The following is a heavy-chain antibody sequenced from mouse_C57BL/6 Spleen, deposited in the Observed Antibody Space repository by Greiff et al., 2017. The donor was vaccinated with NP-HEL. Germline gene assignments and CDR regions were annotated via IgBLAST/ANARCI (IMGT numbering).Heavy chain of an antibody. Sequence: EVQLQQSGPELVKPGASVKISCKASGYSFTDYNMNWVKQSHGKSLEWIGVINPNYGTTSYNQKFKGKATLTVDQSSSTAYMQLNSLTSEDSAVYYCARNDYYGSSYDAMDYWGQGTSVTVSS. CDR2: INPNYGTT. J-gene: IGHJ4*01. D-gene: IGHD1-1*01. V-gene: IGHV1-39*01. CDR1: GYSFTDYN. CDR3: ARNDYYGSSYDAMDY.